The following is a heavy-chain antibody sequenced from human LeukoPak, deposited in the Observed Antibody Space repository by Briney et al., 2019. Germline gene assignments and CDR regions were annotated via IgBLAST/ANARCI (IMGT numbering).Heavy chain of an antibody. CDR2: IIPIFGMT. J-gene: IGHJ4*02. CDR1: GGTFSSNA. V-gene: IGHV1-69*04. Sequence: SVKVSCKPSGGTFSSNAISWVRRAPGQGLEWMGRIIPIFGMTNYAQKFQGRVTVTADKSTNTAYMELSSLRSDDTAVYYCARTPQYPNTYYFDYWGQGTLVTVSS. CDR3: ARTPQYPNTYYFDY. D-gene: IGHD4-11*01.